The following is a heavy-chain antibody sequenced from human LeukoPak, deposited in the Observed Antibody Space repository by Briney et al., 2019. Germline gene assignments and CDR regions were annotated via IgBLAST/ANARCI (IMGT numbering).Heavy chain of an antibody. Sequence: GASVKVSCKASGYTFTSYAVHWMRQAPGQRLEWMGWINAGNGNTKYSQKFQGRVTITADKSTSTAYMELSSLRSEDTAVYYCARSGSERSVDYWGQGTLVTVSS. J-gene: IGHJ4*02. V-gene: IGHV1-3*01. CDR2: INAGNGNT. D-gene: IGHD1-26*01. CDR3: ARSGSERSVDY. CDR1: GYTFTSYA.